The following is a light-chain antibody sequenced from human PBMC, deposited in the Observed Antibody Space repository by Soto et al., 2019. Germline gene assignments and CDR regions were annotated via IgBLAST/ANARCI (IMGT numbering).Light chain of an antibody. CDR2: EVT. CDR3: SSYAGREVV. V-gene: IGLV2-8*01. Sequence: QSALTQPPSASGSPGQSVTISCTVTSSDVGGYNYVSWYQQHPGKAPKGMIYEVTKRPSGVPDRFSGSKSGNTASLTVSGLQAEDEADYYCSSYAGREVVFGGGTKLTVL. CDR1: SSDVGGYNY. J-gene: IGLJ2*01.